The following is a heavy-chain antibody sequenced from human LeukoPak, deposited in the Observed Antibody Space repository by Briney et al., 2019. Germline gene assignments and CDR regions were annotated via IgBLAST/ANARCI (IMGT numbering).Heavy chain of an antibody. Sequence: GGSLRLSCAASGFTFSSYGMHWVRQAPGKGLEWVAVIWYDGSIKFYVDSVKGRFTISRDNSKNSLHLQMNSLRIEDTALYYCATERQKYFDYWGQGTLVTVSS. CDR2: IWYDGSIK. CDR1: GFTFSSYG. CDR3: ATERQKYFDY. V-gene: IGHV3-33*03. J-gene: IGHJ4*02.